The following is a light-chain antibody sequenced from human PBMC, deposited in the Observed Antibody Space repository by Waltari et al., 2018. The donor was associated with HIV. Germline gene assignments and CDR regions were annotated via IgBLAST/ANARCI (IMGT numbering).Light chain of an antibody. CDR1: RTILFSSDNRNY. CDR2: WAS. CDR3: QQYNNWPPMYT. Sequence: DIVMTQSPDSLPVSLGERATLNCTSSRTILFSSDNRNYLAWYQQKPRQPPKLLISWASTRESGVPDRFSGSGSGTDFTLTISSLQSEDFAVYYCQQYNNWPPMYTFGQGTKLEIK. V-gene: IGKV4-1*01. J-gene: IGKJ2*01.